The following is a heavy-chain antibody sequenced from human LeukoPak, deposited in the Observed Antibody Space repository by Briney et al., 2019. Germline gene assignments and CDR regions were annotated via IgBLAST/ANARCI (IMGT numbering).Heavy chain of an antibody. CDR2: ISYDGSNK. D-gene: IGHD1-7*01. J-gene: IGHJ6*02. CDR1: GFTFSSYS. CDR3: AKDRAELLRYYYYTMDV. Sequence: GGSLRLSCAASGFTFSSYSMSWVRQAPGKGLEWVAVISYDGSNKHYADSVKGRFTISRDNSKNTLHLEMNSLRGEDTAVYYCAKDRAELLRYYYYTMDVWGQGTTVTVSS. V-gene: IGHV3-30*04.